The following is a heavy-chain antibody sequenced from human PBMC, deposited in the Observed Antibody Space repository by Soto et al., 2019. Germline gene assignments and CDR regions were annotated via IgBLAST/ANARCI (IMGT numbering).Heavy chain of an antibody. Sequence: EVQLLESGGGLVQPGGSLRLSCAASGFTFSSYAMNWVRQAPGKGLEWVSVISGSGDSTYYADSVKGRFTISRDNSKKTLYLQLNSLRADDPAVYYCARRNSGWYFALWGRGTLVTVSS. CDR1: GFTFSSYA. D-gene: IGHD4-4*01. CDR2: ISGSGDST. J-gene: IGHJ2*01. V-gene: IGHV3-23*01. CDR3: ARRNSGWYFAL.